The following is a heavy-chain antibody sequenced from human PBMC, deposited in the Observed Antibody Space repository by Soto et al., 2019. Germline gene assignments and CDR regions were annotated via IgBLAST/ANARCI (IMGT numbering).Heavy chain of an antibody. J-gene: IGHJ4*02. CDR2: IYWDDVK. V-gene: IGHV2-5*02. CDR3: AHRVRRTVFGLVTTTAIYFDF. D-gene: IGHD3-3*01. Sequence: QITLNESGPTQVKPRQTLTLTCTFSGFSLTTSGVGVGWIRQSPGKAPERLALIYWDDVKRYSPSLKSTLTITKDTSKNQVVLTMADLDPADTATYCCAHRVRRTVFGLVTTTAIYFDFWGQGTPVAVSS. CDR1: GFSLTTSGVG.